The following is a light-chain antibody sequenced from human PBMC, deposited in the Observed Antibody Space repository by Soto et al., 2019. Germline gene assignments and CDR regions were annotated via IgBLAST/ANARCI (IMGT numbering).Light chain of an antibody. CDR2: EVS. Sequence: QSALTQPASVSGSPGQSITIYCAGTSSDVGNYDYVSWYQHHPGKAPKLLLYEVSHRPSGVSNRFSGSKSGNTATLTISGLQTEDEADYYCDSYRGRHTRVFGTGTKLTVL. V-gene: IGLV2-14*01. CDR3: DSYRGRHTRV. J-gene: IGLJ1*01. CDR1: SSDVGNYDY.